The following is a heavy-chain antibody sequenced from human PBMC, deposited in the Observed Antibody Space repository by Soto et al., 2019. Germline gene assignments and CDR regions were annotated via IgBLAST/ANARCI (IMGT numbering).Heavy chain of an antibody. D-gene: IGHD5-18*01. CDR2: INPSGGST. CDR1: GYTFTSYY. CDR3: ARELRKQIAVVTLGAFDI. Sequence: ASVQVSCKASGYTFTSYYMHWVRQAPGQGLEWMGIINPSGGSTSYAQKIQGRVTMTRDTSTSTVYMDRSSLRSEDTAVYYCARELRKQIAVVTLGAFDIWGQGTMVTV. J-gene: IGHJ3*02. V-gene: IGHV1-46*01.